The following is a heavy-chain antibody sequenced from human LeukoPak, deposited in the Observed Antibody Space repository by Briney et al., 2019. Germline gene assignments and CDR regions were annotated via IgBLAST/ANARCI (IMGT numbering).Heavy chain of an antibody. CDR3: ARQETVTMVNY. J-gene: IGHJ4*02. Sequence: PSETLTLSCAVSGTPIDVGYWSWFRQPPGKGLQWIGEIYYSGATKYNPALTSRVTISIQVMKSTLSLTMTSVTSADTAVYYCARQETVTMVNYWGQGTLVTVSS. V-gene: IGHV4-59*08. CDR2: IYYSGAT. CDR1: GTPIDVGY. D-gene: IGHD3-10*01.